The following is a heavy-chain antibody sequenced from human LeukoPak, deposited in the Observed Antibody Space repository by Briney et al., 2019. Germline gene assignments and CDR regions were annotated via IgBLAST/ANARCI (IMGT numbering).Heavy chain of an antibody. V-gene: IGHV3-15*01. J-gene: IGHJ4*02. CDR1: GFTFSNAW. D-gene: IGHD6-19*01. Sequence: PGGSLSLSCAASGFTFSNAWMSWVRQDPGKGLEWVGRIKSKTDGGTTDYVAPVKGRFTIPRDDPKNTLYLQMNSLKTEYTAVYYCTTDGYSSGRYGYYWGRGTVVMVSS. CDR3: TTDGYSSGRYGYY. CDR2: IKSKTDGGTT.